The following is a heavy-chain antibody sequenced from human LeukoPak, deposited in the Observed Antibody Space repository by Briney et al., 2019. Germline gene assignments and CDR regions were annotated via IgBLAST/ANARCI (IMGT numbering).Heavy chain of an antibody. CDR2: IYHSGST. V-gene: IGHV4-38-2*01. Sequence: SETLSLTCAVSGYSISSGYYWGWIRQPPGKGLEWIGSIYHSGSTYYNPSLKSRVTISVDTSKNQLSLKLSSVTAADTAVYYCAAQTVGDWFDPWGQGTLVTVSS. D-gene: IGHD3-10*01. J-gene: IGHJ5*02. CDR1: GYSISSGYY. CDR3: AAQTVGDWFDP.